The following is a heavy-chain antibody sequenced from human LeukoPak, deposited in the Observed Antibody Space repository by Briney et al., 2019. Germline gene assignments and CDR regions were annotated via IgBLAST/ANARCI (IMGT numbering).Heavy chain of an antibody. CDR1: GGTFSSYA. CDR3: ARGGSYYHFDY. J-gene: IGHJ4*02. D-gene: IGHD1-26*01. V-gene: IGHV1-69*13. Sequence: GASVKVSCKASGGTFSSYAISWVRQAPGQGLEWMEGIIPIFGTANYAQKFQGRVTITADESTSTAYMELSSLRSEDTAVYYCARGGSYYHFDYWGQGTLVTVSS. CDR2: IIPIFGTA.